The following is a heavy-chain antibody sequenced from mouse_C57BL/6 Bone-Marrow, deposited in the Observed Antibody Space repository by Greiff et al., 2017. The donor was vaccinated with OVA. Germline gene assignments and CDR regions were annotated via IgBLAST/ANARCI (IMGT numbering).Heavy chain of an antibody. J-gene: IGHJ4*01. Sequence: EVKLVESGGGLVQPGESLKLSCESNEYEFPSHDMSWVRKTPEKRLELVAAINSDGGSTYYPDTMERRFIISRDNTKKTLYLQMSSLRSEDTALYYCARQGYERGVYYAMDYWGQGTSVTVSS. CDR1: EYEFPSHD. D-gene: IGHD2-10*02. V-gene: IGHV5-2*01. CDR3: ARQGYERGVYYAMDY. CDR2: INSDGGST.